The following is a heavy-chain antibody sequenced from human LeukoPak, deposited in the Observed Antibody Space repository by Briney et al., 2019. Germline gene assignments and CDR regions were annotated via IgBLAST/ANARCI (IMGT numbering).Heavy chain of an antibody. Sequence: SETLSLTCTVSGGSISSYYWSWIRQPPGKGLEWIGYIYYSGSTNYNPSLKSRVTISVDTSKNQFSLKLSSVTAADTAVYYCARVDWYGSGSYYHFDYWGQGTLVTVSS. CDR1: GGSISSYY. CDR3: ARVDWYGSGSYYHFDY. J-gene: IGHJ4*02. CDR2: IYYSGST. D-gene: IGHD3-10*01. V-gene: IGHV4-59*01.